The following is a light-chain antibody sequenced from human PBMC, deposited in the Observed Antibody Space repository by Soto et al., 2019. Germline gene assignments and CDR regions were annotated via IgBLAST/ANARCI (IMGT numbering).Light chain of an antibody. CDR3: QSYDSSLSHVV. J-gene: IGLJ2*01. V-gene: IGLV1-40*01. CDR1: SSNIGSYYD. CDR2: GDN. Sequence: QSVLTQPPAVSGAPGQRVTIPCTGSSSNIGSYYDVHWYQQLPGTVPKLLIYGDNNRPSGVHDRFSGSKSGTSASLAITGLQVEDEADYYCQSYDSSLSHVVFGGGTKLTVL.